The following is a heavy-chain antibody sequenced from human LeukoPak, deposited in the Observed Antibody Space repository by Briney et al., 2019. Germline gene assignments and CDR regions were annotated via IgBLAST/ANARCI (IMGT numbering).Heavy chain of an antibody. Sequence: ASVKVSFKASGYTFTGDYMHWVRPAPGQGRGWMGWGNPNSGGTNYTQKCQGRVTMTRDTSISTAYMQLSRLRSDDTAVYYCARVSWEGVEYYYDSSGYYYFDYWGQGTLVTVSS. D-gene: IGHD3-22*01. V-gene: IGHV1-2*02. J-gene: IGHJ4*02. CDR1: GYTFTGDY. CDR3: ARVSWEGVEYYYDSSGYYYFDY. CDR2: GNPNSGGT.